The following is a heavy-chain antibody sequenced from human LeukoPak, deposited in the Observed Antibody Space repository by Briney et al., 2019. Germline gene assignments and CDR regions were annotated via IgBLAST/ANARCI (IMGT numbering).Heavy chain of an antibody. CDR3: ARERHDYGDFDY. Sequence: GASVKVSCKASGCTFSSYAISWVRQAPGQGLEWMGGIILIFDTANYAQKFKGRLTITTDKSTSTAYMELSSLRSEATAVYYCARERHDYGDFDYWGQGTLVTVSS. CDR2: IILIFDTA. CDR1: GCTFSSYA. J-gene: IGHJ4*02. V-gene: IGHV1-69*05. D-gene: IGHD4-17*01.